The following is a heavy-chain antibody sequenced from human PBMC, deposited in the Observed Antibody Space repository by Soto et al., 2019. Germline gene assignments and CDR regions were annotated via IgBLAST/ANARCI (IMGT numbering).Heavy chain of an antibody. CDR1: GGSFSGHY. Sequence: ASETLSLTCAVYGGSFSGHYWSWIRQPPGKGLEWIGEINHSGSTNYNPSLKSRVTISVDTSKNQFSLKLRSVTAADSAVYYCTRGIAMKAAVQGGAPDKYFFDSWGQGTLVTVSS. CDR2: INHSGST. D-gene: IGHD3-22*01. V-gene: IGHV4-34*01. J-gene: IGHJ4*02. CDR3: TRGIAMKAAVQGGAPDKYFFDS.